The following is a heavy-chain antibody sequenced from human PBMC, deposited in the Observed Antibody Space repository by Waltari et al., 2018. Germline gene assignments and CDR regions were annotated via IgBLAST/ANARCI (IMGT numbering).Heavy chain of an antibody. Sequence: WVRQAPGKGLEWVANIKQDGSEKYYVDSVKGRFTISRDNAKNSLYLQMNSLRAEDTAVYYCARGSRKTYYYGSGSYSFDYWGQGTLVTVSS. D-gene: IGHD3-10*01. J-gene: IGHJ4*02. CDR2: IKQDGSEK. V-gene: IGHV3-7*01. CDR3: ARGSRKTYYYGSGSYSFDY.